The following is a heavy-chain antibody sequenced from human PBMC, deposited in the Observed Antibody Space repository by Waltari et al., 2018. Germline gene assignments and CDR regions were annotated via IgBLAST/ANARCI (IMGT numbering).Heavy chain of an antibody. CDR3: ARGHSIAVAGKEGWFDP. CDR2: IYHSGST. Sequence: QVQLQESGPGLVKPSETLSLTCAVSGYSISSGYYWGWIRQPPGKGLEWIGSIYHSGSTYYNPSLKSRVTISVDTSKNQFSLKLSSVTAADTAVYYCARGHSIAVAGKEGWFDPWGQGTLVTVSS. V-gene: IGHV4-38-2*01. CDR1: GYSISSGYY. J-gene: IGHJ5*02. D-gene: IGHD6-19*01.